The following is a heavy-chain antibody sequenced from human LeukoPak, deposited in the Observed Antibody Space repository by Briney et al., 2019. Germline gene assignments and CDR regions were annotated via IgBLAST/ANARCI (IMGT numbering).Heavy chain of an antibody. V-gene: IGHV4-39*01. CDR2: IYYSGST. D-gene: IGHD3-16*02. J-gene: IGHJ4*02. Sequence: PSETLSLTCTVSGGSISSFYWSWIRQPPGKGLEWIGSIYYSGSTYYNPSLKSRVTISVDTSKNQFSLKLSSVTAADTAVYYCARQGRYDYVWGSYRPVYSDYWGQGTLVTVSS. CDR3: ARQGRYDYVWGSYRPVYSDY. CDR1: GGSISSFY.